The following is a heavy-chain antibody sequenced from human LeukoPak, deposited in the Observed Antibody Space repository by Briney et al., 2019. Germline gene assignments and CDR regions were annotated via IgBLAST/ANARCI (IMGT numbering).Heavy chain of an antibody. CDR2: IYHSGST. CDR1: GGSISSYY. J-gene: IGHJ4*02. CDR3: ARHAAFAEYQSHLTHFDY. D-gene: IGHD2-2*01. V-gene: IGHV4-59*08. Sequence: SEALSLTCTVSGGSISSYYWSWIRQPPGKRLEWIGYIYHSGSTNYNSSLKSRVTISVDTSKNQFSLKLSSVTAADTAVYYCARHAAFAEYQSHLTHFDYWGQGTLVTVSS.